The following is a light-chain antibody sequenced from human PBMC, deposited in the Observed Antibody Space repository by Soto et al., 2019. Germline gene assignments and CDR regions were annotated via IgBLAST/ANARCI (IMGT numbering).Light chain of an antibody. Sequence: EIVLTQSPGTLSLSPGERATLSCRASQSVYSTFLAWFQQKPGQPPRLLIYGASDRATGVPDRFSGGGSGTDFTLTISRLEAEDFAVYYCQQYGSAPRTFGQGTKVDSK. CDR1: QSVYSTF. V-gene: IGKV3-20*01. J-gene: IGKJ1*01. CDR3: QQYGSAPRT. CDR2: GAS.